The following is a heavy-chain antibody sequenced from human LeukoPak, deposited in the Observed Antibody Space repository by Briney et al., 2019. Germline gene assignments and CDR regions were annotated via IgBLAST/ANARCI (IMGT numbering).Heavy chain of an antibody. Sequence: PGGSLGLSCAASGFTFSSYSMNWVRQAPGKGLEWVSSISSSSSYIYYADSVKGRFTISRDNAKNSVYLQMNGLRAEDTAVYYCAGSSGWLFDYWGQGTLVAVSS. D-gene: IGHD6-19*01. CDR3: AGSSGWLFDY. CDR2: ISSSSSYI. CDR1: GFTFSSYS. V-gene: IGHV3-21*01. J-gene: IGHJ4*02.